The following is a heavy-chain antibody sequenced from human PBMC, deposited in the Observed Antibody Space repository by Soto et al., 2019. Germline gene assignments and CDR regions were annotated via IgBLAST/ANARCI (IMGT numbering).Heavy chain of an antibody. Sequence: GGSLRLSCAASGFTFSGSAMHWVRQASGKGLEWVGRIRSKANSYATAYAASVKGRFTTSRDDSKNTAYLQMNSLKTEDTAVYYCARVLGESYFDYWGQGTLVTVSS. V-gene: IGHV3-73*01. CDR2: IRSKANSYAT. CDR3: ARVLGESYFDY. CDR1: GFTFSGSA. J-gene: IGHJ4*02. D-gene: IGHD2-21*01.